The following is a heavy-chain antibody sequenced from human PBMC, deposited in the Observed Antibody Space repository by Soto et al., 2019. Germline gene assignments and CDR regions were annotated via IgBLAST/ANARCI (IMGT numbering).Heavy chain of an antibody. J-gene: IGHJ6*02. D-gene: IGHD3-22*01. CDR2: ISAYNGNT. Sequence: GASVKVSCKASGYTFTSYGISWVRQAPGQGLEWMGWISAYNGNTNYAQKLQGRVTMTTDTSTSTAYMELRSLRSDDTAVYYCARQVVITANYYYYGMDVWGQRTTVTVSS. CDR3: ARQVVITANYYYYGMDV. V-gene: IGHV1-18*01. CDR1: GYTFTSYG.